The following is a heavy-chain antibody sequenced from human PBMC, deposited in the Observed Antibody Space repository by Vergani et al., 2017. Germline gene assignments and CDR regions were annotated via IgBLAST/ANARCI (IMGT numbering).Heavy chain of an antibody. CDR1: GGSFTSYH. D-gene: IGHD4-11*01. J-gene: IGHJ6*03. CDR3: ARVNTETNGHLYYYYYMDV. V-gene: IGHV4-34*01. CDR2: IDHTGRP. Sequence: QVQLQQWGGGLLKPSETLSLTCVVNGGSFTSYHWTWIRQSPGEGLEWVGDIDHTGRPDYNPSLKSRRTMSVDKSGNQFSLTHNSVTATDTAIYFCARVNTETNGHLYYYYYMDVWGQGTAVTVS.